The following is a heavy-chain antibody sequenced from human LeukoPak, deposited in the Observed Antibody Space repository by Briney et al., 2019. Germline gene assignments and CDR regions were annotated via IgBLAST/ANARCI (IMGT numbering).Heavy chain of an antibody. Sequence: GGSLRLSCAASGFTFSSYAMSWVRQAPGKGLDWVSTISASGARTYYADSVRGRFTISRDNPKNTLYLQMNSLRAEDTAVYYVAKVGPYSDSSGYLKGSDPWGQGTRVTVSS. J-gene: IGHJ5*02. CDR1: GFTFSSYA. D-gene: IGHD3-22*01. CDR3: AKVGPYSDSSGYLKGSDP. V-gene: IGHV3-23*01. CDR2: ISASGART.